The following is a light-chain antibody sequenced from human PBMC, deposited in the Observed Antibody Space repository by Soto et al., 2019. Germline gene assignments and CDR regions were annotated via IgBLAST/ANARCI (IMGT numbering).Light chain of an antibody. CDR1: QSISSW. CDR3: QQYNSYWT. J-gene: IGKJ1*01. Sequence: IRMTQSPSSLSASTGDRVTVTCRASQSISSWLAWYQQKAGKAPKLLIYKASALESGVPSRFSGSGSGTEFTLTISSLQPDDFATYYCQQYNSYWTFGQGTKVDIK. V-gene: IGKV1-5*03. CDR2: KAS.